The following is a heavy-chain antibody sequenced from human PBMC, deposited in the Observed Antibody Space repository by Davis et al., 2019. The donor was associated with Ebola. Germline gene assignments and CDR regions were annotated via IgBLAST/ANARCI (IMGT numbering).Heavy chain of an antibody. CDR3: ARTYYYDSSGDGLDY. J-gene: IGHJ4*02. D-gene: IGHD3-22*01. CDR2: IYTSGST. V-gene: IGHV4-4*07. Sequence: PSETLSLTCTVSGGSISSYYWSWIRQPAGKGLEWIGRIYTSGSTNYNPSLKSRVTISVDTSKNQFSLKLSSVTAADTAVYYCARTYYYDSSGDGLDYWGQGTLVTVSS. CDR1: GGSISSYY.